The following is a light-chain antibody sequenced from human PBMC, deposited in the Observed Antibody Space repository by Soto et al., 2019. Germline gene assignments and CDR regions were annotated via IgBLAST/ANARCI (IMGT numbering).Light chain of an antibody. Sequence: DIVMTQSPLSLPVTPGEPASISCRSSQSLLHSNGYNYLDWYLQKPGQSPQLLIYLGSNRASGVPDRFSGSGSGTDFTLKISRVEAEDVGVYYCQHYYDIPLTFGGGTKVEIK. CDR3: QHYYDIPLT. V-gene: IGKV2-28*01. CDR2: LGS. J-gene: IGKJ4*01. CDR1: QSLLHSNGYNY.